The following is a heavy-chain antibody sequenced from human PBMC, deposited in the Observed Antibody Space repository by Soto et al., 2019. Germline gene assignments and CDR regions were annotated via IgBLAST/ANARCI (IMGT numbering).Heavy chain of an antibody. D-gene: IGHD3-22*01. CDR1: GFIFREYY. CDR2: ISPSSRNT. Sequence: GGSLRLSCAASGFIFREYYMSWIRQAPGKGLEWLSYISPSSRNTIYADSVRGRFTISRDNAKNSLYLEMNSLRVDDTAVYYCAREDSSGYPAADYWGQGTLVTVSS. J-gene: IGHJ4*02. V-gene: IGHV3-11*05. CDR3: AREDSSGYPAADY.